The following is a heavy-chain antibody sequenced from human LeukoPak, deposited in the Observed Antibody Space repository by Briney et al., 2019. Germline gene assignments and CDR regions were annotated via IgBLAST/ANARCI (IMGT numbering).Heavy chain of an antibody. CDR2: INPNSGGT. D-gene: IGHD2-2*01. V-gene: IGHV1-2*02. Sequence: ASVKVSCKASGYTFTGYYMHWVRQAPGQGLEWMGWINPNSGGTNYAQKFQGRVTMTRDTSISTVYMELSRLRSDDTAVYYCARDPTRGPLKEFDYWGQGTLVTVSS. J-gene: IGHJ4*02. CDR3: ARDPTRGPLKEFDY. CDR1: GYTFTGYY.